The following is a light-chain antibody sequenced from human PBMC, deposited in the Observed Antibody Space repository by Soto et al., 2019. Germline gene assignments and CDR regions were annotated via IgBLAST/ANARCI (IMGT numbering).Light chain of an antibody. Sequence: QSALTQPRSVSGSPGQSVTISCTGTSSDVGGYNFVSWYQQHPGKAPKLMIYDVSKRPSGVPDRFSGSKSGNTASLTISGLQAEDEADYYCCSYAGSYTWDVGTGTKLTVL. CDR2: DVS. J-gene: IGLJ1*01. CDR3: CSYAGSYTWD. CDR1: SSDVGGYNF. V-gene: IGLV2-11*01.